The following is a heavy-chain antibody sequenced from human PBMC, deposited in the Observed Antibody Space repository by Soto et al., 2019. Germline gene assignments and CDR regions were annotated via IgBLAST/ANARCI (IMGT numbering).Heavy chain of an antibody. V-gene: IGHV3-23*01. J-gene: IGHJ4*02. CDR1: GFSFNSFA. CDR2: ISGSGGTT. D-gene: IGHD5-18*01. CDR3: AKGISNNSRYGCFDC. Sequence: PGGSLRLSCAASGFSFNSFAMSWVRQAPGRGLEWVSSISGSGGTTFSADSVKGRFTISRDNSKTTLYLQMNSLRAEDTAVYYCAKGISNNSRYGCFDCWGQGTLVTVSS.